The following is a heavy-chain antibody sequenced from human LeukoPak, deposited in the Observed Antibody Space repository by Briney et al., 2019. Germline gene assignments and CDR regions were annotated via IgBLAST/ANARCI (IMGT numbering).Heavy chain of an antibody. Sequence: SGGSLRLSCAASGFTFTNNFMSWVRQVPGKGLEWVANIKQDGSETTYADSVRDRFTIFRDNAKDSVYLQMNSLRAEDSATYYCVREGFYFFDFWGQGTLVTVSS. CDR1: GFTFTNNF. V-gene: IGHV3-7*01. J-gene: IGHJ4*01. CDR3: VREGFYFFDF. CDR2: IKQDGSET.